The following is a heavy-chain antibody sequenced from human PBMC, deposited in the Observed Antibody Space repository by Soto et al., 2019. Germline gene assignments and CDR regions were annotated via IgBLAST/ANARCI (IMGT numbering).Heavy chain of an antibody. CDR3: AREGVNYHDSSGYTYYFDY. J-gene: IGHJ4*02. D-gene: IGHD3-22*01. CDR2: IYYSGST. V-gene: IGHV4-30-4*01. Sequence: PSETLSLTCTVSGGSISSGDYYWSWIRQPPGKGLEWIGYIYYSGSTYYNPSLKSRVTISVDTSKNQFSLKLSSVTAADTAVYYCAREGVNYHDSSGYTYYFDYWGQGTLVTVSS. CDR1: GGSISSGDYY.